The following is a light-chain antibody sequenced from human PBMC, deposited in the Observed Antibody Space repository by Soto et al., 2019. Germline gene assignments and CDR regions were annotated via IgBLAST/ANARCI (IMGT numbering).Light chain of an antibody. V-gene: IGLV2-14*03. CDR2: DVS. CDR1: SSDVGGYNY. Sequence: QSALTQPASVSGSPGQSITISCTGTSSDVGGYNYVSWYQHHPGKAHKLMIYDVSNRPSGLSNRFSGSKSGNTASLTISGLQAEDEADYYCSSYTITSTVLFGGGTKLTVL. CDR3: SSYTITSTVL. J-gene: IGLJ2*01.